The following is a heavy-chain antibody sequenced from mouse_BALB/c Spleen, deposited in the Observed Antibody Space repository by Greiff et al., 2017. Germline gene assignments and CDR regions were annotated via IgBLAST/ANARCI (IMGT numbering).Heavy chain of an antibody. Sequence: VKLQESGAELVRPGSSVKISCKASGYAFSSYWMNWVKQRPGQGLEWIGQIYPGDGDTNYNGKFKGKATLTADKSSSTAYMQLSSLTSEDSAVYFFAPTVVATRYFDYWGQGTTLTVSS. CDR3: APTVVATRYFDY. J-gene: IGHJ2*01. V-gene: IGHV1-80*01. CDR1: GYAFSSYW. D-gene: IGHD1-1*01. CDR2: IYPGDGDT.